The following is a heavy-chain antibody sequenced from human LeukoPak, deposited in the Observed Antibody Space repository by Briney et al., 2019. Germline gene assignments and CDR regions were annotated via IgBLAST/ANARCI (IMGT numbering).Heavy chain of an antibody. CDR2: IYYSGST. CDR3: ARDSGTPFDP. CDR1: GGSISSYY. J-gene: IGHJ5*02. D-gene: IGHD1-26*01. V-gene: IGHV4-59*12. Sequence: NPSETLSLTCTVSGGSISSYYWSWIRQPPGKGLEWIGYIYYSGSTNYNPSLKSRVTISVKTSKNQFSLKLSSVTAADTAVYYCARDSGTPFDPWGQGTLVTVSS.